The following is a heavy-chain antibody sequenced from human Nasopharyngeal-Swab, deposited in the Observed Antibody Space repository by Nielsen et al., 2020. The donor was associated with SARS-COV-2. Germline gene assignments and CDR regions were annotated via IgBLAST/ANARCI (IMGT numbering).Heavy chain of an antibody. V-gene: IGHV3-74*01. J-gene: IGHJ4*02. Sequence: GESLKISCAASGFTFSSYWMHWVRQAPGKGLVWVSRINSDGSSTSYADSVKGRFTISRDNPENTLYLQMNTLRAEDTAVYYCANRRGGSWHPYCFDYWGQGTLVTVSS. D-gene: IGHD6-13*01. CDR2: INSDGSST. CDR1: GFTFSSYW. CDR3: ANRRGGSWHPYCFDY.